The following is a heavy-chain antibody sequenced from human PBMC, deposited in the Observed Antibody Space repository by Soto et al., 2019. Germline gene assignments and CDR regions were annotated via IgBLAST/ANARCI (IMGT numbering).Heavy chain of an antibody. Sequence: GESLKISCKGSGYSFINYCIAWVRQMPWKGLEYMGIIYPSDSDTRYSPSFQGQVTISVDKSISTAYLQWSSLKASDTAIYYCARHGFYGDYSSNYFDPWGQGTLVTVSS. CDR2: IYPSDSDT. V-gene: IGHV5-51*01. D-gene: IGHD4-17*01. CDR1: GYSFINYC. J-gene: IGHJ5*02. CDR3: ARHGFYGDYSSNYFDP.